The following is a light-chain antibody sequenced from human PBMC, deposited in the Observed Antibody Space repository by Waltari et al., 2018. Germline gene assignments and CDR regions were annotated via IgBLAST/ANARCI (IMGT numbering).Light chain of an antibody. J-gene: IGKJ1*01. CDR2: GTY. Sequence: TNIPCYTRDRLHAPRLLSFGTYTRATGIPARFSVSGSGTAFTLTISSLQSEDFAVYYCQQYNNWPPATFGQGTKVEIK. V-gene: IGKV3-15*01. CDR1: TN. CDR3: QQYNNWPPAT.